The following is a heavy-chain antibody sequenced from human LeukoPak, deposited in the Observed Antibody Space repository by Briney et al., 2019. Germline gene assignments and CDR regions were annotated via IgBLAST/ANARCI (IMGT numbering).Heavy chain of an antibody. CDR2: IYYSGST. V-gene: IGHV4-31*03. CDR1: GGSISSGGYY. Sequence: SETLSLTCTVSGGSISSGGYYWSWIRQHPGKGLEWIGYIYYSGSTYYNPSLKSRVTISVDTSKNQFSLKLSSVTAADTAVYYCARGNGDWLLSRPYNWFDPWGQGTLVTVSS. D-gene: IGHD3-9*01. CDR3: ARGNGDWLLSRPYNWFDP. J-gene: IGHJ5*02.